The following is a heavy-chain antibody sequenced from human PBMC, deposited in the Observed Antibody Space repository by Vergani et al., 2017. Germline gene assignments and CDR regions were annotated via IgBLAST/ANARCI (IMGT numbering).Heavy chain of an antibody. CDR2: IIPIFGTA. D-gene: IGHD3-3*01. CDR1: GGTFSSYT. J-gene: IGHJ4*02. V-gene: IGHV1-69*12. CDR3: ASGITIFGVVKYYFDY. Sequence: QVQLVQSGAEVKKPGSSVKVSCKASGGTFSSYTISWVRQAPGQGLEWMGGIIPIFGTANYAQKFQGRVTITADESTSTAYMELSSLRSEDTAVYYCASGITIFGVVKYYFDYWGQGTLVTVSS.